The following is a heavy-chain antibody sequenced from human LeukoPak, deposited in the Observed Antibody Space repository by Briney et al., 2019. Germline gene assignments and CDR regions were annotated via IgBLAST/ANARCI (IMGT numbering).Heavy chain of an antibody. Sequence: GASVKLSCKASGYTFTGYYMHWVRQAPGQGLEWMGWINPNSGGTNYAQKFQGRVTMTRDTSISTAYMELSRLRSDDTAVYYCAREYCSSTSCYSDYWGQGTLVTVSS. D-gene: IGHD2-2*01. J-gene: IGHJ4*02. V-gene: IGHV1-2*02. CDR1: GYTFTGYY. CDR2: INPNSGGT. CDR3: AREYCSSTSCYSDY.